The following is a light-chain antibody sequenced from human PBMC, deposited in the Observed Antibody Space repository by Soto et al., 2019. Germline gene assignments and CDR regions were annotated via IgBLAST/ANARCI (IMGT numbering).Light chain of an antibody. Sequence: DIVMTQSPDSLAVSLGERATINCKSSQSVLYSSNNKNYLVWYQQKPGQPPKLLIYWASIRQSGVPDRFSGSGSGTDFTLTISSLQAEDVAVYYCHQYYDFPYTFGQGPKLEIK. CDR3: HQYYDFPYT. J-gene: IGKJ2*01. CDR1: QSVLYSSNNKNY. CDR2: WAS. V-gene: IGKV4-1*01.